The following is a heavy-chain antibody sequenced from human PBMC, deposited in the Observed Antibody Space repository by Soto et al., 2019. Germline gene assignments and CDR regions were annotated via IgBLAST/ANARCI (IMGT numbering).Heavy chain of an antibody. J-gene: IGHJ4*02. Sequence: QVELVQSGAQVKKPGSAVKVSCKASGGTFNMYAMNWVRQAPGHGLEWMGGIIPIFDAPRYSEQFQGRVTITVDESTNTAYMELSSLRSDDTAMYYCTRAIGSGGVMGGFDYWGQGTLVTVSS. CDR1: GGTFNMYA. CDR3: TRAIGSGGVMGGFDY. V-gene: IGHV1-69*01. D-gene: IGHD3-16*01. CDR2: IIPIFDAP.